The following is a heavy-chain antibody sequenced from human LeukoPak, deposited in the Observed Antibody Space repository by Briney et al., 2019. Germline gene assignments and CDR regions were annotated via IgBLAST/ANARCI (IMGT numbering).Heavy chain of an antibody. CDR3: ARVGMDTDFWSVYPTYYFDY. Sequence: SETLSLTCTVSGGSVSSGSYYWSWIRQPPGKGLEWIGYIYYSGSTNYNPSLKSRVTISVDTSKNQFSLKLSSVTAADTAVYYCARVGMDTDFWSVYPTYYFDYWGQGTLVTVSS. CDR2: IYYSGST. CDR1: GGSVSSGSYY. V-gene: IGHV4-61*01. J-gene: IGHJ4*02. D-gene: IGHD3-3*01.